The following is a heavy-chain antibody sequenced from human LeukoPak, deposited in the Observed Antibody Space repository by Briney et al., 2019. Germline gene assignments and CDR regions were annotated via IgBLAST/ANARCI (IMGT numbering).Heavy chain of an antibody. J-gene: IGHJ5*02. V-gene: IGHV3-23*01. CDR2: ISGSGGST. D-gene: IGHD2-21*02. CDR1: GFTFSSYA. Sequence: GGSLRLSCAASGFTFSSYAMSWVRQAPGKGLEWVSAISGSGGSTDYADSVKGRFTISGDNSKNTLYLQMNSLRVEDTAVYYCANSYCGGDCYLPWGQGTLVTVSS. CDR3: ANSYCGGDCYLP.